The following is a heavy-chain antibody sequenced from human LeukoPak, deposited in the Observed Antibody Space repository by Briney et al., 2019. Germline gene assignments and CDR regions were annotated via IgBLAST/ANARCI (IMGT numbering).Heavy chain of an antibody. D-gene: IGHD5-18*01. CDR2: ISYDGSNK. CDR1: GFTFSSYG. CDR3: AGPPPGYSYGLVHYYYMDV. V-gene: IGHV3-30*03. J-gene: IGHJ6*03. Sequence: GGSLRLSCAASGFTFSSYGMSWVRQAPGKGLEWVAVISYDGSNKYYADSVKGRFTISRDNSKNTLYLQMNSLRAEDTAVYYCAGPPPGYSYGLVHYYYMDVWGKGTTVTVSS.